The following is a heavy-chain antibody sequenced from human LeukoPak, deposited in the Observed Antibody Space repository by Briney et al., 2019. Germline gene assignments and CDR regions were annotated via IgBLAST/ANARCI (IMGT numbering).Heavy chain of an antibody. J-gene: IGHJ4*02. CDR2: ISSSSSYI. Sequence: GGSLRLSCAASGFTVSSTYMSWVRQAPGKGLEWVSSISSSSSYIYYADSVKGRFTISRDNAKNSLYLQMNSLRAEDTAVYYCALPRDRWQTVPPDYWGQGTLVTVSS. CDR1: GFTVSSTY. D-gene: IGHD4-23*01. CDR3: ALPRDRWQTVPPDY. V-gene: IGHV3-21*01.